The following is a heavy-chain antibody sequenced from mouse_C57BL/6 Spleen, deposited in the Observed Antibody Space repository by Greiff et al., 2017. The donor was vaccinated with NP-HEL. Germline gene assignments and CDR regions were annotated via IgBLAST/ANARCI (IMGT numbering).Heavy chain of an antibody. D-gene: IGHD1-1*01. CDR1: GYTFTDYN. CDR2: INPNNGGT. V-gene: IGHV1-22*01. Sequence: VQLQQSGPELVKPGASVKMSCKASGYTFTDYNMHWVKQSHGKSLEWIGYINPNNGGTSYNPKFKGKATLTVHKSSSTADMELRSLTSEDSAVYYCARRYYGSSPHWYFDVWGTGTTVTVSS. J-gene: IGHJ1*03. CDR3: ARRYYGSSPHWYFDV.